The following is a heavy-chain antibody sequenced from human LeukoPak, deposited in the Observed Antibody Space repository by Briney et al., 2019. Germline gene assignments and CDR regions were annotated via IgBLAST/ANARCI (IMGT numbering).Heavy chain of an antibody. CDR1: GYSFSSYW. V-gene: IGHV5-51*01. J-gene: IGHJ4*02. Sequence: GESLKISCKGSGYSFSSYWIAWVRQMPGKGLEWMGIIYPDDSDTRYSPSFQGQVTISADKSISTAYLQWSSLKATDTAMYYCARLLQSQTGELDYWGQGTLVTVSS. D-gene: IGHD7-27*01. CDR2: IYPDDSDT. CDR3: ARLLQSQTGELDY.